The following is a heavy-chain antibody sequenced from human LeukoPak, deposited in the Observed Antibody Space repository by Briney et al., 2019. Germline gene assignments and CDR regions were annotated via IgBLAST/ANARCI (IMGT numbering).Heavy chain of an antibody. V-gene: IGHV4-4*07. D-gene: IGHD6-19*01. Sequence: SETLSLTCTVSGGSISNYYWSWIRQPAGKGLEWIGRIYTSESTNYNPSLKSRVTMSLDTSKNQFSLKLSSVTAADTAVYYCARDSSGWSLDSWGQGTLVIVSS. CDR2: IYTSEST. CDR1: GGSISNYY. CDR3: ARDSSGWSLDS. J-gene: IGHJ4*02.